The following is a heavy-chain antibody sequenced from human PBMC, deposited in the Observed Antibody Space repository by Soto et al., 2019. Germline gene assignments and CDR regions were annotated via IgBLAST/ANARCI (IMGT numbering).Heavy chain of an antibody. V-gene: IGHV3-48*02. CDR3: ARDLRMVYAIAFDY. Sequence: EVQLVESGGGLVQPGGSLRLSCAASGFTFSSYSMNWVRQAPGKGLEWVSYISSSGSTIYYADSVKGRFTISRDNAKNSLYLQMNSLRDEDTAVYYCARDLRMVYAIAFDYWGQGTLVTVSS. CDR1: GFTFSSYS. D-gene: IGHD2-8*01. CDR2: ISSSGSTI. J-gene: IGHJ4*02.